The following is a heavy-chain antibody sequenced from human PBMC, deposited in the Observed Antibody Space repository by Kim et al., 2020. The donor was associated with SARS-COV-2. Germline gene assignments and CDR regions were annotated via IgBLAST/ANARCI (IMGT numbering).Heavy chain of an antibody. CDR1: GGSFSGYY. Sequence: SETLSLTCAVYGGSFSGYYWSWIRQPPGKGLEWIGEINHSGSTNYNPSLKSRVTISVDTSKNQFSLKLSSVTAADTAVYYCAGIVVVPAATSNHPYYYYGMDVWGQGTTVTVSS. CDR2: INHSGST. D-gene: IGHD2-2*01. CDR3: AGIVVVPAATSNHPYYYYGMDV. V-gene: IGHV4-34*01. J-gene: IGHJ6*02.